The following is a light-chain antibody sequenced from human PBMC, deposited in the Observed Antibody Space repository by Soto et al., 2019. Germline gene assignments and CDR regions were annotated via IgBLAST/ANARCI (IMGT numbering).Light chain of an antibody. CDR2: GAS. J-gene: IGKJ4*01. CDR1: QSVSNY. CDR3: QQYHNWPPLT. V-gene: IGKV3-15*01. Sequence: EIVMTQSPATLSVSPGERATLSCRASQSVSNYLAWYQQKPGQAPRLLIYGASTRATGIPARFSGGRSETDFTLTIRSLQSEDFAVYYCQQYHNWPPLTFGGGTKVEIK.